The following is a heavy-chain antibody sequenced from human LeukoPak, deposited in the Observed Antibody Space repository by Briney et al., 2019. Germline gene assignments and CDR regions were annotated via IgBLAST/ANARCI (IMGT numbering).Heavy chain of an antibody. J-gene: IGHJ4*02. CDR3: ARFAVAGSRPFDC. CDR2: IYYSGST. D-gene: IGHD6-19*01. Sequence: SETLSLTCTVSGGPVSSGSYYWSWIRQPPGKGLEWIGYIYYSGSTNYNPSLKSRVTISVDTSKNQFSLKLSSVTAADTAVYYCARFAVAGSRPFDCWGQGTLVTVSS. V-gene: IGHV4-61*01. CDR1: GGPVSSGSYY.